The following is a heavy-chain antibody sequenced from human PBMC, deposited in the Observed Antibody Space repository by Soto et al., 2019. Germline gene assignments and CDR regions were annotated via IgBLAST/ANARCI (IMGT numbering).Heavy chain of an antibody. Sequence: ASVKVSCKASGYTFTSYDINWVRQATGQGLEWLGWMNPNSGNTGYAQKFQGRVTMTRNTSISTAYMELSSLRSEDTAVYYCARGEGNCISTSCYYYYGMDVWGQGTTVTVS. CDR3: ARGEGNCISTSCYYYYGMDV. CDR2: MNPNSGNT. D-gene: IGHD2-2*01. J-gene: IGHJ6*02. CDR1: GYTFTSYD. V-gene: IGHV1-8*01.